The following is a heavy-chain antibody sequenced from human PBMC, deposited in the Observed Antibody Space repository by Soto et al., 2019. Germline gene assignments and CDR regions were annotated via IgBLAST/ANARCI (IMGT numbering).Heavy chain of an antibody. J-gene: IGHJ4*02. V-gene: IGHV3-21*01. CDR3: ARESEDLTSNFDY. Sequence: GGSRRLSCPASGSTFTRYSMNWVREAPGKGLEWVSSISSTTNYIYYADSMKGRFTVSRDNAKNSVYLEMNSLSAEDTAVYYCARESEDLTSNFDYWGQGTLVTVSS. CDR1: GSTFTRYS. CDR2: ISSTTNYI.